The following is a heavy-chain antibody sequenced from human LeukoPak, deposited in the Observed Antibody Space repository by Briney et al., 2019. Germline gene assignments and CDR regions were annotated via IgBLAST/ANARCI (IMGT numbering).Heavy chain of an antibody. Sequence: SETLSLTCTVSADSISNHYWNWIRQPPGEGLEWIGYIHSGGSTNYNPSLKSRVSISLDTSKSQISLRLSSVTAADTAVYYCAREGSRWVDFDHWGQGTLVTVSS. J-gene: IGHJ4*02. CDR1: ADSISNHY. CDR3: AREGSRWVDFDH. CDR2: IHSGGST. D-gene: IGHD1-26*01. V-gene: IGHV4-59*11.